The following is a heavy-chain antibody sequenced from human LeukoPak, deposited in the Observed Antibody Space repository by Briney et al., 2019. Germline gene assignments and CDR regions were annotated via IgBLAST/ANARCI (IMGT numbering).Heavy chain of an antibody. Sequence: ASVKVSCKASGSMFAGHYRHWMRQAPGQGLEWMGWISPSNGATKYAQNFQGRVTMTRDTSISTAYMELSDLRSDDTAVYYCAVSVQAAAIPAFDNWGQGTLVSVSS. D-gene: IGHD6-25*01. CDR1: GSMFAGHY. J-gene: IGHJ4*02. CDR2: ISPSNGAT. CDR3: AVSVQAAAIPAFDN. V-gene: IGHV1-2*02.